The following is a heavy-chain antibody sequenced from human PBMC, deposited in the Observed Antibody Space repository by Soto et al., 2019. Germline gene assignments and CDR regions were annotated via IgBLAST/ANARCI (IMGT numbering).Heavy chain of an antibody. CDR2: IRNKANSYAT. J-gene: IGHJ4*02. Sequence: EVQLVESGGGLVQPGGSLKLSCAASGFTFSGSSMHWVRQASGKGLEWVGHIRNKANSYATAYAASVKGRFTISRDDSKNTAYLQMNSLKTEDTAVYYCTSHSPEDMIRKWGQGTLVTVSS. CDR1: GFTFSGSS. CDR3: TSHSPEDMIRK. V-gene: IGHV3-73*02. D-gene: IGHD2-15*01.